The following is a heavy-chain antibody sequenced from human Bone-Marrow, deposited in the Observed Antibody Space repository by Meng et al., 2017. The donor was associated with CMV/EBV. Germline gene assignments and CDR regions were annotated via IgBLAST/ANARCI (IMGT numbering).Heavy chain of an antibody. CDR1: GFTFSLYW. D-gene: IGHD1-26*01. Sequence: GESLKISCAASGFTFSLYWIHWVRQAPGKGLEWVAGISSTGGSTYYADAVKGRFAISRDNSKNMVHLQMNSLRGEDTAEYYCAKGRGGFFYYGVDVWGQGTTVTVSS. J-gene: IGHJ6*02. CDR3: AKGRGGFFYYGVDV. CDR2: ISSTGGST. V-gene: IGHV3-23*01.